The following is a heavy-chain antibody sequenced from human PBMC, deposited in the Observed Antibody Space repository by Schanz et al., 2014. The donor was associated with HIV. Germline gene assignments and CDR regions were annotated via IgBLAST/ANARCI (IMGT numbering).Heavy chain of an antibody. V-gene: IGHV3-30*03. Sequence: QVQLAESGGGVVRPGRSLRLSCAASGFTFDSFGMHWVRQAPGKGLEWVAVISYDGTKKHYADSVKGRFTISRDNSKNTLYLQMNSLRAEDTAVYYCARDRLHPGNGMDVWGQGTTVTVSS. CDR1: GFTFDSFG. CDR3: ARDRLHPGNGMDV. CDR2: ISYDGTKK. D-gene: IGHD4-4*01. J-gene: IGHJ6*02.